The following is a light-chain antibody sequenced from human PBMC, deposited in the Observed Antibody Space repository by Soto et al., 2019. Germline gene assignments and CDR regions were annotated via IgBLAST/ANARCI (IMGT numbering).Light chain of an antibody. CDR1: SGINVGTYR. V-gene: IGLV5-45*02. CDR2: YKADSDK. J-gene: IGLJ2*01. CDR3: MIWHSSAVV. Sequence: QLVLTQPSSLSASPGASASLTCTLRSGINVGTYRIYWYQQKPGSPPQYLLRYKADSDKQQGSGVPSRFSGSKDASANAGILLISGRQSEDEADYYCMIWHSSAVVFGGGTKVTVL.